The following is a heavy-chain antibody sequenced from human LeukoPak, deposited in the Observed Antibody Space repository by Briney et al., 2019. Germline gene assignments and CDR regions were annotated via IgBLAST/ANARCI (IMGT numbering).Heavy chain of an antibody. CDR2: ISYDGGNK. CDR1: GFTFSSYG. J-gene: IGHJ3*02. V-gene: IGHV3-30*18. D-gene: IGHD6-13*01. CDR3: AKTRTAAAGYDAFDI. Sequence: GGSLRLSCAASGFTFSSYGIHWVRQAPGKGLEWVAVISYDGGNKYYADSVKGRFTISRDNSKNALYLQMNSLRAEDTAVFYCAKTRTAAAGYDAFDIWGQGTTVTVSS.